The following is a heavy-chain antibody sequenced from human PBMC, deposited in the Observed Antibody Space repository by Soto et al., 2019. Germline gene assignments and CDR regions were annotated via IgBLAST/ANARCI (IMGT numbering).Heavy chain of an antibody. CDR1: GGSISSYY. Sequence: QVQLQESGPGLVKPSETLSLTCTVSGGSISSYYWSWIRQPPGKGLEWIGYIYYSGSTNYNPSRKSRVTISVDTSKNQFSLKLSSVTAADTAVYYCARGSRFTIFGVDQSGYYFDYWGQGTLVTVSS. V-gene: IGHV4-59*01. D-gene: IGHD3-3*01. CDR2: IYYSGST. J-gene: IGHJ4*02. CDR3: ARGSRFTIFGVDQSGYYFDY.